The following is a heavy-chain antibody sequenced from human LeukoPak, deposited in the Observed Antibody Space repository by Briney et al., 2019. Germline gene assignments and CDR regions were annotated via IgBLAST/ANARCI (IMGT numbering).Heavy chain of an antibody. CDR1: GGSISSNY. Sequence: SETLPLTCTVSGGSISSNYWSWIRQPPGKGLEWIGYIYTSGSTNYNPSLKSRVTISVDTSKNQFSLKLSSVTAADTAVYYCASSSPETDYWGQGTLVTVSS. CDR3: ASSSPETDY. V-gene: IGHV4-4*09. D-gene: IGHD6-13*01. J-gene: IGHJ4*02. CDR2: IYTSGST.